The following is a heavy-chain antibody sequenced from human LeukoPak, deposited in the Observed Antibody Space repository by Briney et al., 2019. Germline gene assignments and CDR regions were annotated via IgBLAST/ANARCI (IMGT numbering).Heavy chain of an antibody. Sequence: GGSLRLSCAASGFTFSSYAMSWVCQAPGKRLEWVSAISGSGGSTYYADSVKGRFTISRDNSKNTLYLQMNSLRAEDTAVYYCAKDSRGGLYDFWSGYPTAWGQGTLLTVSS. CDR2: ISGSGGST. J-gene: IGHJ5*02. CDR1: GFTFSSYA. D-gene: IGHD3-3*01. V-gene: IGHV3-23*01. CDR3: AKDSRGGLYDFWSGYPTA.